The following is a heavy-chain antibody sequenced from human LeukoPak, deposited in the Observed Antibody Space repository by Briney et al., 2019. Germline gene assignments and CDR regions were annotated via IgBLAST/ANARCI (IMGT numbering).Heavy chain of an antibody. CDR1: GFTVSSNY. V-gene: IGHV3-53*01. D-gene: IGHD5-12*01. J-gene: IGHJ6*03. CDR2: IYSGGST. Sequence: GGSLRLSCAASGFTVSSNYMSWVRQAPGKGLEWVSVIYSGGSTYYADPVKGRFTISRDNSKNTLYLQMNSLRAEDTAVYYCARAPIVATTFGNYYYYYMDVWGKGTTVTVSS. CDR3: ARAPIVATTFGNYYYYYMDV.